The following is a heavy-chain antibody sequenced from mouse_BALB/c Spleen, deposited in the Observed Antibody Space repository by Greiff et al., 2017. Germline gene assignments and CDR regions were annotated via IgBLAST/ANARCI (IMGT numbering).Heavy chain of an antibody. V-gene: IGHV1-7*01. CDR1: GYTFTSYW. Sequence: VKLMESGAELAKPGASVKMSCKASGYTFTSYWMHWVKQRPGQGLEWIGYINPSTGYTEYNQKFKDKATLTADKSSSTAYMQLSSLTSEDSAVYYCARSGELEDAMDYWGQGTSVTVSS. D-gene: IGHD4-1*01. CDR2: INPSTGYT. J-gene: IGHJ4*01. CDR3: ARSGELEDAMDY.